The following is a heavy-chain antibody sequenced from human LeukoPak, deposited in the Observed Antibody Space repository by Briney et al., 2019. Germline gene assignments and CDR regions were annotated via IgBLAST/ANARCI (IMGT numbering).Heavy chain of an antibody. CDR1: GGPYSGYY. J-gene: IGHJ3*02. D-gene: IGHD2-2*02. CDR2: INHSGST. Sequence: SDTLSLTCAIYGGPYSGYYWSWLRQPPGKALEWIGEINHSGSTNYNPYLKSRVTISVDTSKNQFSLKLSSVTAADTAVYYCARGKSSIVPAAIRPHLAFDIWGQGTMVTVSS. CDR3: ARGKSSIVPAAIRPHLAFDI. V-gene: IGHV4-34*01.